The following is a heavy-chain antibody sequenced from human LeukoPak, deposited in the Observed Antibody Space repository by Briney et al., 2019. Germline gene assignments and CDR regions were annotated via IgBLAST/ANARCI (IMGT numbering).Heavy chain of an antibody. CDR3: ARERTVADAFDI. Sequence: GGSLRLSCAASGFTFSSYWMNWVRQAPGKGLEWVSVIYSGGSTYYADSVKGRFTISRDNSKNTLYLQMNSLRAEDTAVYYCARERTVADAFDIWGQGTMVTVSS. CDR2: IYSGGST. J-gene: IGHJ3*02. D-gene: IGHD4-11*01. CDR1: GFTFSSYW. V-gene: IGHV3-66*01.